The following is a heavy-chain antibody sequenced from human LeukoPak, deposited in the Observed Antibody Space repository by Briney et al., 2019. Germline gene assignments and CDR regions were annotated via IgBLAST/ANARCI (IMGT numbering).Heavy chain of an antibody. V-gene: IGHV1-8*01. CDR2: MTPNSGNT. CDR1: VYTVTSYD. J-gene: IGHJ4*02. CDR3: ARFRYDYGDGPDY. Sequence: ASVPVSCKASVYTVTSYDINWVRQAAGQGLESMGFMTPNSGNTGYAQKLQGRVTMTRNNSISTAYMELSSLRSEDTAVYYCARFRYDYGDGPDYWGQGTLVTVSS. D-gene: IGHD4/OR15-4a*01.